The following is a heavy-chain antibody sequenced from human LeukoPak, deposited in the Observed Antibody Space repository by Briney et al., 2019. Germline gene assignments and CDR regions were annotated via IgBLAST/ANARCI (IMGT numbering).Heavy chain of an antibody. Sequence: GGSLRLSCAASGFTFSSYSMNWVRQAPGKGLEWVSYISSSSSTIYYADSVKGRFTISGDNAKNSLYLQMNSLRAEDTAVYYCARDRTTVTTADWGQGTLVTVSS. V-gene: IGHV3-48*01. CDR3: ARDRTTVTTAD. D-gene: IGHD4-4*01. J-gene: IGHJ4*02. CDR1: GFTFSSYS. CDR2: ISSSSSTI.